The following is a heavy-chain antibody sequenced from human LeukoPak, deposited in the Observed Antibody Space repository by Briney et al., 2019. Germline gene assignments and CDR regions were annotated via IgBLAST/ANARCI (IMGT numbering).Heavy chain of an antibody. V-gene: IGHV3-7*01. D-gene: IGHD2-15*01. CDR1: GFTFSTYA. CDR2: IKQDGSEN. CDR3: ARGLLGD. Sequence: PGGSLRPSCAASGFTFSTYAMNWVRQAPGKGLEWVAHIKQDGSENYYVDSVKGRFTISRDNAKNSLYLQMNSLRAEDTAVYYCARGLLGDWGQGTLVTVSS. J-gene: IGHJ4*02.